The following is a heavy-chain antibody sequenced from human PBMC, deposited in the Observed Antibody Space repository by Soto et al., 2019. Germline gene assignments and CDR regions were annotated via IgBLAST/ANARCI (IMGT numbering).Heavy chain of an antibody. CDR1: GGSMSRCY. Sequence: QVQLQESGPGLVKHSETLFLTCTVSGGSMSRCYRIWIRQAPGKGLEWIGYIYYSGYTKYDPSLKSRVTMSVDTSKNQFSLKLSSVTAADTAVYYCAGGMAPIELDFWGQGTLVTASS. CDR3: AGGMAPIELDF. D-gene: IGHD3-16*01. J-gene: IGHJ4*02. CDR2: IYYSGYT. V-gene: IGHV4-59*01.